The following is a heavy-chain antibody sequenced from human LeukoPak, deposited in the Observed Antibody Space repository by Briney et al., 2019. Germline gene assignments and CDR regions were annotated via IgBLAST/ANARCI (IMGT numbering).Heavy chain of an antibody. CDR3: AREISPSMASYYYYYMDV. J-gene: IGHJ6*03. D-gene: IGHD2/OR15-2a*01. V-gene: IGHV4-4*07. CDR2: IYSSGST. CDR1: GGSISSYY. Sequence: KTSETLSLTCTVSGGSISSYYWNWIRQPAGKGLEWIGRIYSSGSTNYNPFLKSRVTMSVDTSKNQFSLKLSSVTAADTAVYYCAREISPSMASYYYYYMDVWGNGTTVTVSS.